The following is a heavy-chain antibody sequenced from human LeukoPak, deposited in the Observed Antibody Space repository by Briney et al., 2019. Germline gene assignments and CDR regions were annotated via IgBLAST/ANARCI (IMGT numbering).Heavy chain of an antibody. J-gene: IGHJ4*02. CDR3: ARDGGHPLTSYYRAY. D-gene: IGHD4-11*01. V-gene: IGHV3-23*01. CDR2: IIGSGGNT. CDR1: GFTFYTYA. Sequence: AGGSLRLSCAASGFTFYTYAMTWVRQAPGKGLEWVSTIIGSGGNTFYADSAKGRFTISRDNSKNTLSLQLTSLRAEDTGIYFCARDGGHPLTSYYRAYWGQGTLVTVSS.